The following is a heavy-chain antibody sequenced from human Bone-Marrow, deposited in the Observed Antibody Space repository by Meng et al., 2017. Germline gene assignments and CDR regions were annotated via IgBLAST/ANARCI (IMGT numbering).Heavy chain of an antibody. CDR1: GSTFTSYD. D-gene: IGHD4-17*01. Sequence: QGQLVQPGAEVKKAGASVKVSCKASGSTFTSYDINWVRQATGQGLAWMGWMNPNSGNTGYAQKFQGRVTMTRNTSISTAYMELSSLRSEDTAVYYCARGGYGDHPYWYFDLWGRGTLVTVSS. CDR2: MNPNSGNT. CDR3: ARGGYGDHPYWYFDL. J-gene: IGHJ2*01. V-gene: IGHV1-8*01.